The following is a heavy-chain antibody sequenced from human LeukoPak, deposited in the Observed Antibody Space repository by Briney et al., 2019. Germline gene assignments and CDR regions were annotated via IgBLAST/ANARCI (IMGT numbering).Heavy chain of an antibody. D-gene: IGHD1-1*01. CDR3: ARLNDGYFDY. V-gene: IGHV4-59*01. CDR2: IYYSGST. Sequence: PSETLSLTCTVSGGSISSYYWSWIRQPPGKGLEWIGYIYYSGSTNYSPSLKSRVTISVDTSKNQFSLKLSSVTAADTAVYYCARLNDGYFDYWGQGTLVTVSS. J-gene: IGHJ4*02. CDR1: GGSISSYY.